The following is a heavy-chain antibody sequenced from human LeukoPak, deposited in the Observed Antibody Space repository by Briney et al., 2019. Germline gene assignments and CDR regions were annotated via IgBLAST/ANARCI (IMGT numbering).Heavy chain of an antibody. Sequence: GGSLRLSCTASGFTFSIYSMSWVRQAPGKGLEGVSSISSSSNSTYYADSVKGQFTISRDNAKNSLYLQMNSLRAGDTAVYYCARGPSCTSTSCYTTGLFDYWGQGTLVTVSS. V-gene: IGHV3-21*01. CDR3: ARGPSCTSTSCYTTGLFDY. J-gene: IGHJ4*02. D-gene: IGHD2-2*01. CDR1: GFTFSIYS. CDR2: ISSSSNST.